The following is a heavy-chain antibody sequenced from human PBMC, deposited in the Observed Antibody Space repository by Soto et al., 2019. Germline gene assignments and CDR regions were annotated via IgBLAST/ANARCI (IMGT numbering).Heavy chain of an antibody. D-gene: IGHD2-2*01. CDR2: IDPSDSYT. CDR3: AVGIVVVPAAPGDYYYGMDV. V-gene: IGHV5-10-1*01. CDR1: GYSFTSYW. J-gene: IGHJ6*02. Sequence: GESLKISCKGSGYSFTSYWISWVRQMPGKGLEWMGRIDPSDSYTNYSPSFQGHVTISADKSISTAYLQWSSLKASDTAMYYCAVGIVVVPAAPGDYYYGMDVWGQGTTVTV.